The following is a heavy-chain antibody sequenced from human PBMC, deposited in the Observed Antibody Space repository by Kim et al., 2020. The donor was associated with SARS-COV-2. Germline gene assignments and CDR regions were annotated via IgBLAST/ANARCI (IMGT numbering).Heavy chain of an antibody. CDR3: AREGYCSSTSCYSEHYYYYYGMDV. J-gene: IGHJ6*02. D-gene: IGHD2-2*01. Sequence: ASVKVSCKASGYTFTSYGISWVRQAPGQGLEWMGWISAYNGNTNYAQKLQGRVTMTTDTSTSTAYMELRSLRSDDTAVYYCAREGYCSSTSCYSEHYYYYYGMDVWGQGTTVTVSS. V-gene: IGHV1-18*01. CDR1: GYTFTSYG. CDR2: ISAYNGNT.